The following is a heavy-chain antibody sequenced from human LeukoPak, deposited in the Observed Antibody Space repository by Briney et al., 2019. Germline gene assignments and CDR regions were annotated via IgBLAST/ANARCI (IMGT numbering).Heavy chain of an antibody. CDR3: ARVDDLDAFDT. Sequence: GGSLRLSCAASGFTFSNYAMHWVRQAPGKGLEWVAVIGDDGSKKYYVDSVKGRFTISRDNSTNTVYLQMNSLRAEDTAVYYCARVDDLDAFDTWGQGTLVTVSS. CDR1: GFTFSNYA. V-gene: IGHV3-30*04. D-gene: IGHD2-2*03. J-gene: IGHJ3*02. CDR2: IGDDGSKK.